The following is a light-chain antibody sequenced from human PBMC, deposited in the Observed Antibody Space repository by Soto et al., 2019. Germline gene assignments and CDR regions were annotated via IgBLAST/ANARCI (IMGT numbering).Light chain of an antibody. CDR1: KSISSW. V-gene: IGKV1-5*03. Sequence: DIQMTQSPSTLSASVGDRVTITCRASKSISSWLAWYQQKPGKAPKLLIYKASSLESGVPSRFSGSGSGTEFTLTISSLQPDDFATYYCQQYNRYPVTFGQGTKVDIK. J-gene: IGKJ1*01. CDR3: QQYNRYPVT. CDR2: KAS.